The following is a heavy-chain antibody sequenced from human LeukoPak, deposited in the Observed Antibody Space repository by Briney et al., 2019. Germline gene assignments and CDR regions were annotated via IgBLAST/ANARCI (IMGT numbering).Heavy chain of an antibody. CDR2: IYYSGST. CDR3: ARGGDYYDSSGYYLFDY. CDR1: GGSISSYY. D-gene: IGHD3-22*01. J-gene: IGHJ4*02. V-gene: IGHV4-59*01. Sequence: PSETLSLTCTVSGGSISSYYWSWIRQPPGKGLEWIGYIYYSGSTNYNPSLKSRVTISVDTSKNQFSLKLSSVTAADTAVYYCARGGDYYDSSGYYLFDYWGQGTLVTVSS.